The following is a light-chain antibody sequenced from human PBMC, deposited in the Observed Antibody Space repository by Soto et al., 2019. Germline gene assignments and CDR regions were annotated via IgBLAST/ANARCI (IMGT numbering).Light chain of an antibody. V-gene: IGKV3-15*01. CDR1: QSVSSN. Sequence: EIVMTQSPATLSVSPGERATLSCRASQSVSSNLAWYQQKPGQAPRLLIYGASTMDTGIPARFSGSGSGTEFPLTISSLQSEDFAVYYCQQYNNWPPLTFGGGTKVEIK. J-gene: IGKJ4*01. CDR3: QQYNNWPPLT. CDR2: GAS.